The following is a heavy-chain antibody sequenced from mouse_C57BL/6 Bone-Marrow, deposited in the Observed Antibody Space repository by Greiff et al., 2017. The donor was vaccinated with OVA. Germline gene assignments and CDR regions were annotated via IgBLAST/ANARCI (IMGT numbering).Heavy chain of an antibody. V-gene: IGHV5-4*01. J-gene: IGHJ2*01. CDR3: ARAPYGSSPYFDY. D-gene: IGHD1-1*01. Sequence: DVHLVESGGGLVKPGGSLKLSCAASGFTFSSYAMSWVRQTPEKRLEWVATISDGGSYTYYPDNVKGRFTISRDNAKNNLYLQMSHLKSEDTAMYYCARAPYGSSPYFDYWGQGTTLTVSS. CDR2: ISDGGSYT. CDR1: GFTFSSYA.